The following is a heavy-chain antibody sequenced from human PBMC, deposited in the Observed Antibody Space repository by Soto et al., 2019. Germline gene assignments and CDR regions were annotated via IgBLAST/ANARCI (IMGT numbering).Heavy chain of an antibody. J-gene: IGHJ4*02. D-gene: IGHD3-22*01. Sequence: QVQVVQSGAEVKKPGSSVKVSCKVSGGIFTNNAISWVRQAPGQGLEWLGGVIPVFGTPNYAQRFQGRVTITADESTGTTYMELSSLRSEDTAVYYCARGPDGPMIVMVPFDYWGQGTPVTVSS. CDR1: GGIFTNNA. CDR2: VIPVFGTP. V-gene: IGHV1-69*01. CDR3: ARGPDGPMIVMVPFDY.